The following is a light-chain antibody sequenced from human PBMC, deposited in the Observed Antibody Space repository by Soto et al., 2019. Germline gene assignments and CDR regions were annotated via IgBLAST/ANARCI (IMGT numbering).Light chain of an antibody. CDR3: QQYNRYWT. CDR1: QSVSGW. Sequence: DIQMTQSPSTLSASVGDTVTVTCRASQSVSGWLAWYQQKPGKAPKLLIYDVPSLESGVPSRFSGSGSETEFTLTISSLFPDDFATYYCQQYNRYWTFGQGTKVDIK. J-gene: IGKJ1*01. V-gene: IGKV1-5*01. CDR2: DVP.